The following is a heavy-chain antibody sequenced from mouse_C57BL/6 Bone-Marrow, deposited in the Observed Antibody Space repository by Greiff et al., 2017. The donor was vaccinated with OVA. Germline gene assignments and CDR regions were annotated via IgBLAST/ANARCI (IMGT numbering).Heavy chain of an antibody. CDR2: ISDGGSYT. CDR3: ARDGRGTY. J-gene: IGHJ3*01. V-gene: IGHV5-4*01. Sequence: EVQRVESGGGLVKPGGSLKLSCAASGFTFSSYAMPWVRQTPEKRLEWVATISDGGSYTYYPDNVKGRFTISRDNANNNLYLQMSHLKSEDTAMYYCARDGRGTYWGQGTLVTVSA. CDR1: GFTFSSYA.